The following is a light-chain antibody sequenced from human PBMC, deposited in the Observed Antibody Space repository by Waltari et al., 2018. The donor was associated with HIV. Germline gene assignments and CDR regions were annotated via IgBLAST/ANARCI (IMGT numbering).Light chain of an antibody. J-gene: IGKJ4*01. CDR3: QQRTDSIT. Sequence: EIVLTQSPATLSLSTGERATLFCRASQTVNTYLAWYQQKPGQAHSLVIYDASTRATGVPARFSGSGSGTDFTLTISSLEPDDVAVYYCQQRTDSITFGGGTKVEIK. CDR1: QTVNTY. V-gene: IGKV3-11*01. CDR2: DAS.